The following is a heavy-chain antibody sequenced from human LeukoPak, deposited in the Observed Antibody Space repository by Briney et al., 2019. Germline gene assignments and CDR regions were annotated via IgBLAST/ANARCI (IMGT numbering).Heavy chain of an antibody. D-gene: IGHD2-21*01. CDR3: ARDSVKLPGTSYFDN. V-gene: IGHV3-30-3*01. CDR2: ISYDGTKI. Sequence: LTGGSLRLSCAASGFSFSTHKMNWVRQAPGKGLEWVAVISYDGTKIYYADSAKGRFTISRDNSKNMVYLQMNSLRAEDTALYYCARDSVKLPGTSYFDNWGQGTLVTVSS. J-gene: IGHJ1*01. CDR1: GFSFSTHK.